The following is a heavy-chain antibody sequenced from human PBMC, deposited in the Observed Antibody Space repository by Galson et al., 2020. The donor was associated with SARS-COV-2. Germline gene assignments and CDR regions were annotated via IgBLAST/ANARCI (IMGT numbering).Heavy chain of an antibody. Sequence: SETLSLTCTVSGVSLSSYYWSWIRQPPGKGLEWLGSIYYSGSTNYNPSLKSRVTISVDTSKNQFSLKLSSVTAADTAVYYCARESYDSSGYYLAYFDYWGQGTLVTVSS. D-gene: IGHD3-22*01. CDR2: IYYSGST. CDR3: ARESYDSSGYYLAYFDY. V-gene: IGHV4-59*01. CDR1: GVSLSSYY. J-gene: IGHJ4*02.